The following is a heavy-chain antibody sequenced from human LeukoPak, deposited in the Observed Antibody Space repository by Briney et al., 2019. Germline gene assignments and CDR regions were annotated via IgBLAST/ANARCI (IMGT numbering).Heavy chain of an antibody. CDR3: AKDTRALLRLGYFDC. D-gene: IGHD1-26*01. CDR1: GFTFSNYA. CDR2: ISGTGGNT. Sequence: QSGGSLRLSCAASGFTFSNYAMSWVRQAPGKGLEWVSAISGTGGNTYYADSVKGRFTISRDNSRHTLYLQMNSLRAEDTAVYYCAKDTRALLRLGYFDCWGQGTLVTVSS. V-gene: IGHV3-23*01. J-gene: IGHJ4*02.